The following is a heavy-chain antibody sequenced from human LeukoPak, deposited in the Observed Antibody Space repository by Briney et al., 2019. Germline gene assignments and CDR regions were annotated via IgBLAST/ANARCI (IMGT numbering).Heavy chain of an antibody. D-gene: IGHD3-22*01. J-gene: IGHJ4*02. CDR2: IIPIFGTA. CDR3: ARSSYDSSGYYYSWTADY. CDR1: GGTFSSYA. Sequence: ASVKVSCKASGGTFSSYANSWVRQAPGQGLEWMGGIIPIFGTANYAQKFQGRVTITADESTSTAYMELSSLRSEDTAVYYCARSSYDSSGYYYSWTADYWGQGTLVTVSS. V-gene: IGHV1-69*13.